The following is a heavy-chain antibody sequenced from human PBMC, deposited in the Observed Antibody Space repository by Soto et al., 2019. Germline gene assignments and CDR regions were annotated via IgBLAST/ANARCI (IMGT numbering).Heavy chain of an antibody. CDR3: AKGPRFYGMEV. CDR2: FYFTGST. J-gene: IGHJ6*02. CDR1: GASVSSDSYS. V-gene: IGHV4-61*01. Sequence: QVRLQESGPGLVKPSETLSLTCTVSGASVSSDSYSWAWIRQPPGKGLEWIGCFYFTGSTKTNPSLQSRVSISVDESKNQMSLELNSVTAADTAVYYCAKGPRFYGMEVWGQGTTVTVSS.